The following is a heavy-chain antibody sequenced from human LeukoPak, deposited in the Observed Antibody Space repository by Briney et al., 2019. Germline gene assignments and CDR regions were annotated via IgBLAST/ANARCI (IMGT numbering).Heavy chain of an antibody. Sequence: SETLSLTRTVSSGSISTYYWSWIRQPPGKGLEWIGYIYHNGNTNYNPSLKSRVTLSVDTSKNQFSLKLSSVTAADTAVYYCARDSIQLWDFDYWGQGTLVTVSS. CDR2: IYHNGNT. V-gene: IGHV4-59*12. CDR3: ARDSIQLWDFDY. CDR1: SGSISTYY. D-gene: IGHD5-18*01. J-gene: IGHJ4*02.